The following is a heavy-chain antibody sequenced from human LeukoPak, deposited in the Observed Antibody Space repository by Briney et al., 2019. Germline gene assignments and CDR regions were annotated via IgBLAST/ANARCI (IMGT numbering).Heavy chain of an antibody. CDR2: IYYSGST. D-gene: IGHD2-2*01. J-gene: IGHJ3*02. CDR1: GGSISSYY. CDR3: ARDPSWANDAFDI. V-gene: IGHV4-59*01. Sequence: SETLSLTCTVSGGSISSYYWSWIRQPPGKGLEWIGYIYYSGSTNYNPFLKSRVTISVDTSKNQFSLKLSSVTAADTAVYYCARDPSWANDAFDIWGQGTMVTVSS.